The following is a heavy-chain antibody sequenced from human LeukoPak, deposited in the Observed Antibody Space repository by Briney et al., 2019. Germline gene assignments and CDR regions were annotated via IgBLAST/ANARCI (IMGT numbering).Heavy chain of an antibody. J-gene: IGHJ3*02. CDR1: GFTFSSYV. D-gene: IGHD3-22*01. CDR3: AKGTGYCDSSGYDPFDI. Sequence: GGSLRLSCAASGFTFSSYVMSWVRQAPGKGLEWVSAISGGGGRTYYADSVKGRFTISRDNSKNTLYLQMNSLRAEDTAVYYCAKGTGYCDSSGYDPFDIWGQGTMVIVSS. V-gene: IGHV3-23*01. CDR2: ISGGGGRT.